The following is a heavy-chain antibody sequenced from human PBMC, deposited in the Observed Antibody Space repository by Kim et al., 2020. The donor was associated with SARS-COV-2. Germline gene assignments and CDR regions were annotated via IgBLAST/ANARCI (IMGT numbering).Heavy chain of an antibody. D-gene: IGHD5-18*01. Sequence: GGSLRLSCAASGFTFSSYSMNWVRQAPGKGLEWVSSISSSSSYIYYADSVKGRFTISRDNAKNSLYLQMNSLRAEDTAVYYCARGGYVSLGRPYYYYGMDVWGQGTTVTVSS. CDR2: ISSSSSYI. V-gene: IGHV3-21*01. J-gene: IGHJ6*02. CDR1: GFTFSSYS. CDR3: ARGGYVSLGRPYYYYGMDV.